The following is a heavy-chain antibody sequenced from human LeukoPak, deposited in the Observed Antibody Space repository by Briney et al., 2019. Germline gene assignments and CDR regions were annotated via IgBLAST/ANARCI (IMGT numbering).Heavy chain of an antibody. V-gene: IGHV4-61*02. Sequence: SQTLSLTCTVSGGSISSGSYYWSWIRQPAGKGLEWIGRIYTSGSTNYNPSLKSRVTISVDTSKNQFSLKLSSMTAADTALYYCARESYPGGSGWSSGTYYFDNWGQGTLVTVSS. CDR1: GGSISSGSYY. CDR3: ARESYPGGSGWSSGTYYFDN. CDR2: IYTSGST. J-gene: IGHJ4*02. D-gene: IGHD6-19*01.